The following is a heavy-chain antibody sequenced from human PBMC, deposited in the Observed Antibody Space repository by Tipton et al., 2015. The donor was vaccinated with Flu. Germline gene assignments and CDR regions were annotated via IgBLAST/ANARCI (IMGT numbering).Heavy chain of an antibody. Sequence: LRLSCTVSGGSISSGGYYWSWIRQHPGKGLEWIGYIYYSGSTYYNPSLQSRITISLDTSKNQFSLKLSSVTAADTAVYFCARRIAVAGFFDFWGQGTLVTVSS. V-gene: IGHV4-31*03. CDR1: GGSISSGGYY. CDR3: ARRIAVAGFFDF. D-gene: IGHD6-19*01. CDR2: IYYSGST. J-gene: IGHJ4*02.